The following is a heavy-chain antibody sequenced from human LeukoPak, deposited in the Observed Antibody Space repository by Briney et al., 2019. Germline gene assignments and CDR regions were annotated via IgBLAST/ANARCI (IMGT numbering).Heavy chain of an antibody. Sequence: ASVKVSCKAPGYTFTAYYIHWVRLAPGQGLEWMGWISPNTGGTNYAQTFQGRVTMTRDTSISTAYMDLSRLTSDDTAVYYCARDWGLSGSYYGFSDYWGQGTLVTVSS. V-gene: IGHV1-2*02. D-gene: IGHD3-10*01. CDR1: GYTFTAYY. CDR2: ISPNTGGT. J-gene: IGHJ4*02. CDR3: ARDWGLSGSYYGFSDY.